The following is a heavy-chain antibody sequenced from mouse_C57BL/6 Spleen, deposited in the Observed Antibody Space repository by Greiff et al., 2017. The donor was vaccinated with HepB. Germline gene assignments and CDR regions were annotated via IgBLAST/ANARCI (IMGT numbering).Heavy chain of an antibody. CDR2: IDPSDSYT. CDR1: GYTFTSYW. V-gene: IGHV1-69*01. J-gene: IGHJ2*01. Sequence: VQLQQPGAELVMPGASVKLSCKASGYTFTSYWMHWVKQRPGQGLEWIGEIDPSDSYTNYNQKFKGKSTLTVDKSSSTAYMQLSSLTSEDSAVYYCAVYYYGSSLFCYWGQGTTLTVSS. D-gene: IGHD1-1*01. CDR3: AVYYYGSSLFCY.